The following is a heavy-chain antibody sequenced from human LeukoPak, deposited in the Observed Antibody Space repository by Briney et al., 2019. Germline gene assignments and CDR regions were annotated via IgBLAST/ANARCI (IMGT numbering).Heavy chain of an antibody. CDR2: ISSSGSTI. CDR3: ARPDYGDYRKFDY. J-gene: IGHJ4*02. Sequence: GGSQRLSCAASGFTFSDYYMSWIRQAPGKGLEWVSYISSSGSTIYYADSVKGRFTISRDNAKNSLYVQMNSLRAEDTGVYYCARPDYGDYRKFDYWGQGTLVTASS. V-gene: IGHV3-11*01. CDR1: GFTFSDYY. D-gene: IGHD4-17*01.